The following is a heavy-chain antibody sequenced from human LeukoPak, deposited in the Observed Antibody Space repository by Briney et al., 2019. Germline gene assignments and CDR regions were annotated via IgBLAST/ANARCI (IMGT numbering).Heavy chain of an antibody. CDR1: GLLLCSNP. CDR3: VKDSSTTSWYFAFDV. Sequence: GGSLRLSCAASGLLLCSNPMTWVPRATGKGLEWVSSFGWYDGTTHYADSVKGRFTISRDNSKNTLYLQMTSLRADDTAVYYCVKDSSTTSWYFAFDVWGQGTMVAVSS. D-gene: IGHD2-2*01. CDR2: FGWYDGTT. V-gene: IGHV3-23*01. J-gene: IGHJ3*01.